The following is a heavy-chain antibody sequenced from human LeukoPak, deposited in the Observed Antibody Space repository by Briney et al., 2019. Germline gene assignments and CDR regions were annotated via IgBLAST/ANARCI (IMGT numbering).Heavy chain of an antibody. CDR2: ISPDGSNK. CDR3: ARGIVVVVGASDHFDY. J-gene: IGHJ4*02. D-gene: IGHD2-15*01. CDR1: GFTFSTYW. V-gene: IGHV3-7*01. Sequence: GGSLTLSCVASGFTFSTYWMNWVRQAPGKGLERVGTISPDGSNKYYVDSVKGRFTISRDNAKTSLYLQINSRRADDTALYCCARGIVVVVGASDHFDYWGQGTLITVSS.